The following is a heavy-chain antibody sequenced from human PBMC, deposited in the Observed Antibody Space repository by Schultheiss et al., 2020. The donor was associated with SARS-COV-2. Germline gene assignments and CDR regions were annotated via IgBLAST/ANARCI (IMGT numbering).Heavy chain of an antibody. D-gene: IGHD6-13*01. CDR2: INPSGGST. CDR3: ARDPGYSSSWYGDRYWYFDL. V-gene: IGHV1-46*01. CDR1: GYTFTSYY. Sequence: ASVKVSCKASGYTFTSYYMHWVRQAPGQGLEWMGIINPSGGSTSYAQKFQGRVTMTRDTSTSTVYMELSSLRSDDTAVYYCARDPGYSSSWYGDRYWYFDLWGRGTLVTVSS. J-gene: IGHJ2*01.